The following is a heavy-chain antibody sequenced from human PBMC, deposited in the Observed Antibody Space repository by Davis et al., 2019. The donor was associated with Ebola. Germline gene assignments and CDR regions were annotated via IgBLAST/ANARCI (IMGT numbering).Heavy chain of an antibody. V-gene: IGHV3-48*01. CDR1: GLTFSSYS. CDR2: ISSSSSTI. J-gene: IGHJ4*02. D-gene: IGHD2-2*01. Sequence: GESLKISCAASGLTFSSYSMNWVRQAPGKGLEWVSYISSSSSTIYYADSVKGRFTISRDNAKNSLYLQMNSLTAEDTAVYYCAKETAAIPTRTDYWGQGTLVTVS. CDR3: AKETAAIPTRTDY.